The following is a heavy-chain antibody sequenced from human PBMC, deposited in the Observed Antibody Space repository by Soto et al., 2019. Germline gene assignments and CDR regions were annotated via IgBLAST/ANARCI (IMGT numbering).Heavy chain of an antibody. J-gene: IGHJ3*02. CDR2: MNPNSGNT. CDR3: ASPARNYDFWSGYPFDI. V-gene: IGHV1-8*01. CDR1: GYTFTSYD. D-gene: IGHD3-3*01. Sequence: QVQLVQSGAEVKKPGASVKVSCKASGYTFTSYDINWVRQATGQGLEWMGWMNPNSGNTGYAQKFQGRVTMTXNXSXSXXYMELSSLRSEDTAVYYCASPARNYDFWSGYPFDIWGQGTMVTVSS.